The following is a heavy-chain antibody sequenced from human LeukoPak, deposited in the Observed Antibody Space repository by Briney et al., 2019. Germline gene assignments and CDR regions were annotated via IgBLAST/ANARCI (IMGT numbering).Heavy chain of an antibody. Sequence: GRSLRLSCAASGFTFDDYAMHWVRQAPGKGLEGVAGISWNSGSIGYADSVKGRFTIPRDNAKNSLYLQMNSLRAEDTALYYCAKDSSWDIVVVPAAPAFYGMDVWGQGTTVTVSS. CDR1: GFTFDDYA. CDR3: AKDSSWDIVVVPAAPAFYGMDV. CDR2: ISWNSGSI. D-gene: IGHD2-2*01. V-gene: IGHV3-9*01. J-gene: IGHJ6*02.